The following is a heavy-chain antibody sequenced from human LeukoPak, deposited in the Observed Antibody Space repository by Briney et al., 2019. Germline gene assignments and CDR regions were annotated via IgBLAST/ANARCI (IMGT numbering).Heavy chain of an antibody. J-gene: IGHJ6*03. Sequence: GGSLRLSCAASGFTFSSYGMHWVRQAPGKGLEWVAFIRYDGSNKYYADSVKGRFTISRDNSKNTLYLQMNSLRAEDTAVYYCAKGLEVYYYYMDVWGKGTTVTVPS. CDR1: GFTFSSYG. CDR2: IRYDGSNK. D-gene: IGHD3-3*01. V-gene: IGHV3-30*02. CDR3: AKGLEVYYYYMDV.